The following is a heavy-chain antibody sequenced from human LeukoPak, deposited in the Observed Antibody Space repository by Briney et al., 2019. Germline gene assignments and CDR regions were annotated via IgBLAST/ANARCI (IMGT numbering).Heavy chain of an antibody. D-gene: IGHD2-15*01. CDR3: ATTFPYCSDGTCAL. CDR2: INQDGNRE. V-gene: IGHV3-7*01. CDR1: GITFSRYW. J-gene: IGHJ4*02. Sequence: PGGSLRLYCTVSGITFSRYWMRWVRQAPGKGLEWVANINQDGNRENYVDSVKGRFSISRDNAKNSLFLQMHSLRAEDTAVYYCATTFPYCSDGTCALGGQGTLVTVSS.